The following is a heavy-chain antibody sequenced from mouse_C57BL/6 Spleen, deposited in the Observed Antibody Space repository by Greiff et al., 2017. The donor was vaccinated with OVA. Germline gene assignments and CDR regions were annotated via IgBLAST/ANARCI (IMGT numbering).Heavy chain of an antibody. V-gene: IGHV3-6*01. J-gene: IGHJ1*03. CDR3: ARSYVLLYWYFDV. CDR1: GYSITSGYY. D-gene: IGHD6-5*01. Sequence: EVKLQESGPGLVKPSQSLSLTCSVTGYSITSGYYWNWIRQFPGNKLEWMGYISYDGSNNYNPSLKNRISITRDTSKNQFFLKLNSVTTEDTATYYCARSYVLLYWYFDVWGTGTTVTVSS. CDR2: ISYDGSN.